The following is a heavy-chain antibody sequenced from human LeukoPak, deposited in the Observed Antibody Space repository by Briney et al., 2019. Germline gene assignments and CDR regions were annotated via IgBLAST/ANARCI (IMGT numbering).Heavy chain of an antibody. D-gene: IGHD3-22*01. V-gene: IGHV1-2*02. CDR1: GYTFTDYY. Sequence: ASVKVSCKASGYTFTDYYMHWVRQAPGQGLEWMGWIKPDSGGTKYAQKFQGRVTMTRDTSISTAYMELSRLRSDDTAVYYCANLMGSITMIVVVTERAFDIWGQGTMVTVSS. J-gene: IGHJ3*02. CDR3: ANLMGSITMIVVVTERAFDI. CDR2: IKPDSGGT.